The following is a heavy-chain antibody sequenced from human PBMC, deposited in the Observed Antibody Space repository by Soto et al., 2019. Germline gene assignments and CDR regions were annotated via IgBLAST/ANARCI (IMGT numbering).Heavy chain of an antibody. CDR2: ISYDGSNK. Sequence: PGGSLRLSCAASGFTFSSYGMHWVRQAPGKGLEWVAVISYDGSNKYYADSVKGRFTISRDNSKNTLYLQMNSLRAEDTAVYYCAKVPISGWAHLYYYYGMDVWGQGTTVTVSS. V-gene: IGHV3-30*18. D-gene: IGHD6-19*01. CDR3: AKVPISGWAHLYYYYGMDV. CDR1: GFTFSSYG. J-gene: IGHJ6*02.